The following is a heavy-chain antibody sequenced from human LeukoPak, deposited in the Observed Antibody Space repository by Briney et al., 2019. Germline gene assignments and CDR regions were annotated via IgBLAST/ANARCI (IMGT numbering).Heavy chain of an antibody. Sequence: SVKVSCKASGGTFSSYAISWVRQAPGQGLEWMGGIIPIFGTANYAQKFQGRATITADESTSTAYMELSSLRSEDTAVYYCARVGGSSYAEKPGDYWGQGTLVTVSS. CDR3: ARVGGSSYAEKPGDY. CDR2: IIPIFGTA. D-gene: IGHD1-26*01. V-gene: IGHV1-69*13. J-gene: IGHJ4*02. CDR1: GGTFSSYA.